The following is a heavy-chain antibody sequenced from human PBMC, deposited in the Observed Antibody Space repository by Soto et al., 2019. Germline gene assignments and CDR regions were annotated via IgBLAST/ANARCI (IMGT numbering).Heavy chain of an antibody. CDR3: ARHTSIPHWFDP. Sequence: QLQLQESGPGLVKPSETLSLTCTVSGGSISSSSYYWGWIRQPPGKGLEWIGSIYYSGSTYYNPSLKSRVTISVDTSKNQFSLKLSSVTAADTAVYYCARHTSIPHWFDPWGQGTLVTVSS. CDR1: GGSISSSSYY. V-gene: IGHV4-39*01. J-gene: IGHJ5*02. D-gene: IGHD3-3*02. CDR2: IYYSGST.